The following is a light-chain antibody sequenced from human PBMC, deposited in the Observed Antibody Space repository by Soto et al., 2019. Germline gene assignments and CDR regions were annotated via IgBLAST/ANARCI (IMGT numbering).Light chain of an antibody. Sequence: DIQMTQSPSTLSASVGDRVTITCRASQSISSWLAWYQQKPGKAPNLLIYKASTLESGVPSRFSGSGSGTEFTLTISSLHPDDFATYYCQQYYSYSTFGQGTKVEIK. V-gene: IGKV1-5*03. CDR1: QSISSW. CDR3: QQYYSYST. CDR2: KAS. J-gene: IGKJ1*01.